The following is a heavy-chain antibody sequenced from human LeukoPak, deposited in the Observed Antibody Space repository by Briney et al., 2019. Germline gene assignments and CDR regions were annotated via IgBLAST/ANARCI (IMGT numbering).Heavy chain of an antibody. D-gene: IGHD6-13*01. V-gene: IGHV1-46*01. CDR1: GYTFTNYY. CDR2: ITPSGGST. J-gene: IGHJ5*02. CDR3: ARSFLAAAPRWFDP. Sequence: ASVKLSCKASGYTFTNYYLHWVRQTPGQGLEWMGIITPSGGSTGYAQRFQGRVTMTRDTSTSTVYMELSSLRSEDTAVYYCARSFLAAAPRWFDPWSQGTLVTVSS.